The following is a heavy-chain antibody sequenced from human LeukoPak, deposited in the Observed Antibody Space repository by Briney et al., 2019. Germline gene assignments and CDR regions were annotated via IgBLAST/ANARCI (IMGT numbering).Heavy chain of an antibody. CDR2: IAYSGST. D-gene: IGHD4-23*01. V-gene: IGHV4-59*01. Sequence: SETLSLTCTVSGGSISSYYWSWIRQPPGKGLEWIGHIAYSGSTIYNPSLKSRVTITLDTSKNLFSLKPTSVTAADTAVYYCARDYGGNSITFGIWGQGTMVSVSS. CDR3: ARDYGGNSITFGI. CDR1: GGSISSYY. J-gene: IGHJ3*02.